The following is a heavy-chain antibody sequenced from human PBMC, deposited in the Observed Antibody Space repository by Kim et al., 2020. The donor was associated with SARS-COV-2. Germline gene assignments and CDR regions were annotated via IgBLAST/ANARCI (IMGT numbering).Heavy chain of an antibody. J-gene: IGHJ4*02. Sequence: GGSLRLSCAASGFTFSSYAMSWVRQAPGKGLEWVSAISGSGGSTYYADSVKGRFTISRDNSKNTLYLQMNSLRAEDTAVYYCAKEPGGILTGYYSLYYFDYWGQGTLVTVSS. CDR2: ISGSGGST. CDR3: AKEPGGILTGYYSLYYFDY. CDR1: GFTFSSYA. D-gene: IGHD3-9*01. V-gene: IGHV3-23*01.